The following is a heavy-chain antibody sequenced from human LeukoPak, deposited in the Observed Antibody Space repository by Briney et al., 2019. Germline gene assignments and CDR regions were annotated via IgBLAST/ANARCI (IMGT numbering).Heavy chain of an antibody. Sequence: LGESLKISCKASGYIFTNYWIGWVRQMPGKGLEWMGIIYPRDSDTRYSPSFQGQVTVSADKSISTAYLQRNTLEASDTAMYYCARRQYSGYDFDFWGQGTLVTVSS. CDR3: ARRQYSGYDFDF. D-gene: IGHD5-12*01. J-gene: IGHJ4*02. CDR1: GYIFTNYW. CDR2: IYPRDSDT. V-gene: IGHV5-51*01.